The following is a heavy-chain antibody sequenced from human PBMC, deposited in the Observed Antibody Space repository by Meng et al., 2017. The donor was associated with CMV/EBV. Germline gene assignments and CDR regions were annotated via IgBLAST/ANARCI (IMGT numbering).Heavy chain of an antibody. D-gene: IGHD6-6*01. CDR2: ISSSSSTI. CDR1: GFTFSSYS. J-gene: IGHJ4*02. Sequence: ETLSLTCAASGFTFSSYSMNWVRQAPGKGLEWVSYISSSSSTIYYADSVKGRFTISRDNAKNSLYLQMNSLRAEDTAVYYCARGLAARPWDYWGQGTLVTVSS. CDR3: ARGLAARPWDY. V-gene: IGHV3-48*04.